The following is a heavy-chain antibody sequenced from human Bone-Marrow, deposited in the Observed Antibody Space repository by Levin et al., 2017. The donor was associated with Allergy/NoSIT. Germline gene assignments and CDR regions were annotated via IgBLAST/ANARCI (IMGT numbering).Heavy chain of an antibody. V-gene: IGHV4-59*01. CDR1: GSSISSGYY. J-gene: IGHJ3*02. D-gene: IGHD4-17*01. Sequence: SETLSLTCTVSGSSISSGYYWSWIRQPPGKRLEWIGYISYSGSTTYSPSLESRVTISLGASENQFSLRLSSLTAADTAVYYCARDHGDSSDAFAIWGQGTMVTVSS. CDR3: ARDHGDSSDAFAI. CDR2: ISYSGST.